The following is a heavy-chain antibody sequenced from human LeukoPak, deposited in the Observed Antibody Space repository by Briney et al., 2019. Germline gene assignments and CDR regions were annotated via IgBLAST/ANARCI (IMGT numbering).Heavy chain of an antibody. CDR2: IYSTGTT. D-gene: IGHD3-22*01. V-gene: IGHV4-39*07. Sequence: SETLSLTCIVSGDSITSGSFYWGWIRQTPGKGLAWIGDIYSTGTTSFNPSLKSRITMSVDTSKNQLSLSLTSVTAADTAVYFCARDSGFWLYWGQGTLVTVST. CDR3: ARDSGFWLY. J-gene: IGHJ4*02. CDR1: GDSITSGSFY.